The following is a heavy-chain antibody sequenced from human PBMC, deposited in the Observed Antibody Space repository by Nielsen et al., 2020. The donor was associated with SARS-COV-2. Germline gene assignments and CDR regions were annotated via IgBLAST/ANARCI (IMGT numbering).Heavy chain of an antibody. Sequence: SVKVSCKASGFTFTSSAMQWVRQARGQRLEWIGWIVVGSGNTNYAQKFQERVTITRDMSTSTAYMELSSLRSEDTAVYYCAADYYGEGGLYYFDYWGQGILVTVSS. J-gene: IGHJ4*02. V-gene: IGHV1-58*02. D-gene: IGHD4-17*01. CDR1: GFTFTSSA. CDR3: AADYYGEGGLYYFDY. CDR2: IVVGSGNT.